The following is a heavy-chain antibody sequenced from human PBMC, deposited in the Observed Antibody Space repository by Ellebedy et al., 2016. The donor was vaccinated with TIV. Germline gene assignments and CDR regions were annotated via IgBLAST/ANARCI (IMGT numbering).Heavy chain of an antibody. CDR3: ARGTSYRSYYFDY. CDR1: GGSFSGYY. Sequence: SETLSLTXAVYGGSFSGYYWSWIRQPPGKGLEWIGEINHSGSTNYNPSLKSRVTISVDTSKNQFSLKLSSVTAADTAVYYCARGTSYRSYYFDYWGQGTLVTVSS. V-gene: IGHV4-34*01. CDR2: INHSGST. J-gene: IGHJ4*02. D-gene: IGHD3-16*02.